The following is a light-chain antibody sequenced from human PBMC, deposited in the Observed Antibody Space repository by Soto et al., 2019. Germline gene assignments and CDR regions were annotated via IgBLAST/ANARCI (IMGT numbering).Light chain of an antibody. CDR3: AAWDDSLSGLV. J-gene: IGLJ2*01. CDR2: RNN. V-gene: IGLV1-47*01. Sequence: QAVVTQPPSASGTPGQRVTISCSGSSSNIGSNYVYWYQQLPGTAPKRLIYRNNQRPSGVPDRFSGSKSGTSASLAISGLRSEDEADYYCAAWDDSLSGLVFGGGTKLTVL. CDR1: SSNIGSNY.